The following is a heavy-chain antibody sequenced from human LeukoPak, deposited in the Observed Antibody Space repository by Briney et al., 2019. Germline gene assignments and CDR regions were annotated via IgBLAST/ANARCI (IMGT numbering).Heavy chain of an antibody. V-gene: IGHV3-30-3*01. CDR2: ISYDGTNK. Sequence: GGSLRLSCAASGFTFTNYALHWVRQAPGKGLEWVAVISYDGTNKYYADAVRGRFTISRDNSRNTLQLQMNSLRAEDTAVYYCAKGYSNGYGAWGQGTLVTVSS. CDR3: AKGYSNGYGA. J-gene: IGHJ5*02. CDR1: GFTFTNYA. D-gene: IGHD6-19*01.